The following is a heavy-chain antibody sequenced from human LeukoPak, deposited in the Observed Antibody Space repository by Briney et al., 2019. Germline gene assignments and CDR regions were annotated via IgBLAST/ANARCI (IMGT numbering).Heavy chain of an antibody. V-gene: IGHV4-4*02. D-gene: IGHD3-10*01. Sequence: SETLSLTCSVTGASISSSYWWSWVRQPPGKGLEWIGEIYHSGRTNYNPKRRVTISVDKSKNQFSLKLGSVTAADTAVYYCARDSGTTGEVKFDPWGQGTLVTVSS. J-gene: IGHJ5*02. CDR3: ARDSGTTGEVKFDP. CDR2: IYHSGRT. CDR1: GASISSSYW.